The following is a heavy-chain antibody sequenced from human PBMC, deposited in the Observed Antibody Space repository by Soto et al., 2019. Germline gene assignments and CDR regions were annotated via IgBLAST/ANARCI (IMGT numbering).Heavy chain of an antibody. CDR3: ARVVCSSTSCYFRFDY. CDR1: GDSVSSNSAA. CDR2: TYYRSKWYN. J-gene: IGHJ4*02. Sequence: SQTLSLTCAISGDSVSSNSAAWNWIRQSPSRGLEWLGRTYYRSKWYNDYAVSVKSRITINPDASKNQFSLQLNSVTPEDTAVYYCARVVCSSTSCYFRFDYWGQGTLVTVSS. V-gene: IGHV6-1*01. D-gene: IGHD2-2*01.